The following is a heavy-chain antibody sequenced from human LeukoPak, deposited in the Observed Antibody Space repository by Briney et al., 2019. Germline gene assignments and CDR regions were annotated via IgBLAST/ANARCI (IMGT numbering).Heavy chain of an antibody. CDR1: GGSISSSSYY. J-gene: IGHJ4*02. CDR3: AREGRAARGVDY. D-gene: IGHD6-6*01. CDR2: IYYSGST. V-gene: IGHV4-39*07. Sequence: SETLSLTCTVSGGSISSSSYYWGWIRQPPGKGLEWIGSIYYSGSTYYNPSLKSRVTISVDTSKNQFSLKLSSVTAADTAVYYCAREGRAARGVDYWGQGILVTVSS.